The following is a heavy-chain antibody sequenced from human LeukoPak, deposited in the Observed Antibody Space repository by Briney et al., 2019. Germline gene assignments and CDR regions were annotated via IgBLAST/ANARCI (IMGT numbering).Heavy chain of an antibody. CDR3: ARDLGGSYYLSLYDYYYYYMDV. CDR2: ISAYNGNT. CDR1: GYTFTSYG. V-gene: IGHV1-18*01. D-gene: IGHD1-26*01. J-gene: IGHJ6*03. Sequence: ASVKVSCKASGYTFTSYGISWVRQAPGQGLEWMGWISAYNGNTNYAQKLQGRVTMTKDTSTSTAYMELRSLRSDDTAVYYCARDLGGSYYLSLYDYYYYYMDVWGKGTTVTVSS.